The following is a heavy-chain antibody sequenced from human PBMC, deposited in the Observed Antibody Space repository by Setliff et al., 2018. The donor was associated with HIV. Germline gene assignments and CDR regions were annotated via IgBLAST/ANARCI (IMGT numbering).Heavy chain of an antibody. Sequence: GESLKISCKGSGYFFPGSWIGWVRQMPGKGLEWVAIIYPGDSDTRYSPSFEGQVTISADKSTSTAYLQWNSLKASDTATYYCATRLVGYSGLTYWGQGTLVTVSS. J-gene: IGHJ4*02. CDR2: IYPGDSDT. D-gene: IGHD5-12*01. V-gene: IGHV5-51*01. CDR1: GYFFPGSW. CDR3: ATRLVGYSGLTY.